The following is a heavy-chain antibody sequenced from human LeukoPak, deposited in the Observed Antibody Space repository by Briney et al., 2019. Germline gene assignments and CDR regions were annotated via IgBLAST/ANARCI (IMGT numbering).Heavy chain of an antibody. V-gene: IGHV4-4*02. CDR1: GASISSSNW. D-gene: IGHD2-2*01. CDR3: ARRTRDSYCSSTSCFIDY. CDR2: IYHSGTT. Sequence: SGTLSLTCTVSGASISSSNWWSWVRQPPGKGLEWIGEIYHSGTTNYNPSLKSRVTMSVDKSKNQLSLTLSSVTAADTAVYYCARRTRDSYCSSTSCFIDYWGQGTLVTVSS. J-gene: IGHJ4*02.